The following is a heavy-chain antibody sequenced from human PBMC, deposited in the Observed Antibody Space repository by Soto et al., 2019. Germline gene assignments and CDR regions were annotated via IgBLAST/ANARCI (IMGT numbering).Heavy chain of an antibody. V-gene: IGHV3-74*01. CDR1: GFTLSSYW. Sequence: EVQLVESGGGLVQPGGSLRLSCAASGFTLSSYWMHWVRQAPGKGLVWVSRVNSDGSGTRYADSVKGRFTISRDNAKNTLYLQMNSLRAEDTAVYYCTREAYCGGDCHYDAFDIWCQGTMVTVSS. CDR3: TREAYCGGDCHYDAFDI. CDR2: VNSDGSGT. J-gene: IGHJ3*02. D-gene: IGHD2-21*02.